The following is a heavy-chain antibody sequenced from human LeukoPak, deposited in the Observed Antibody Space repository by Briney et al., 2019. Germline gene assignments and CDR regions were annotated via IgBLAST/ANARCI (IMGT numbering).Heavy chain of an antibody. Sequence: SGGSLRLSCAASGITFSSYAMSWVRQAPGKGLEWVSAISGSGGSTYYADSVKGRFTISRDNSKNTLYLQMNSLRAEDTAVYYCAKGVNIYFDYWGQGTLLTVSS. J-gene: IGHJ4*02. D-gene: IGHD3-22*01. CDR2: ISGSGGST. V-gene: IGHV3-23*01. CDR3: AKGVNIYFDY. CDR1: GITFSSYA.